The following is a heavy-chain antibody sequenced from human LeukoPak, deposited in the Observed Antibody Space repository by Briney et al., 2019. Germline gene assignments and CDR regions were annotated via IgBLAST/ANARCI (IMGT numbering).Heavy chain of an antibody. CDR2: IIPIFGTA. V-gene: IGHV1-69*13. D-gene: IGHD1-26*01. Sequence: ASVKVSCKASGGTFSSYAIGWVRQAPGQGLEWMGGIIPIFGTANYAQKFQGRVTITADESTSTAYMELSSLRSEDTAVYYCARGVDIVGATPGPPHDAFDIWGQGTMVTVSS. J-gene: IGHJ3*02. CDR3: ARGVDIVGATPGPPHDAFDI. CDR1: GGTFSSYA.